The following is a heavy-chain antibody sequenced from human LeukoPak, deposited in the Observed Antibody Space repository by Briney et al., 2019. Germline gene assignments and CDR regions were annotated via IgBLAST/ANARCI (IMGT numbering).Heavy chain of an antibody. Sequence: GGSLRLSCAAFGFTFSSYGMHWVRQAPGKGLEWVAVISYDGSNKYYADSVKGRFAISRDNSKNTLYLQMNSLRAEDTAVYYCAKEGVVVAAGFYFDYWGQGTLVTVSS. CDR1: GFTFSSYG. V-gene: IGHV3-30*18. CDR3: AKEGVVVAAGFYFDY. J-gene: IGHJ4*02. CDR2: ISYDGSNK. D-gene: IGHD2-15*01.